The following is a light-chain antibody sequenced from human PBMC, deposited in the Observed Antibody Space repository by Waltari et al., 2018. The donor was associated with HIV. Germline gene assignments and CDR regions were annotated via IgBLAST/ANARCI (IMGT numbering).Light chain of an antibody. J-gene: IGLJ1*01. CDR1: SSYVGRHHR. CDR3: SSYTSSSTYV. V-gene: IGLV2-18*02. Sequence: QSALTQPPSVSGSPGQSVTISCTGSSSYVGRHHRVSWYQQPPGTAPKLLIYEVTYRPSGVPDRFSGSKSGNTASLTISGLQAEDEADYYCSSYTSSSTYVFGTGTRVTVL. CDR2: EVT.